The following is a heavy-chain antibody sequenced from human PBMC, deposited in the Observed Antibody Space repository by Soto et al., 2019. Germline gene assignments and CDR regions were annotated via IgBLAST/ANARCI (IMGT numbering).Heavy chain of an antibody. CDR3: ARDRPYYYDSSGYGPGSLDY. D-gene: IGHD3-22*01. V-gene: IGHV3-30-3*01. CDR1: GFTFSSYA. CDR2: ISYDGSDK. J-gene: IGHJ4*02. Sequence: LRLSCAASGFTFSSYAMHWVRQAPGKGLEWVAVISYDGSDKYYADSVKGRFTISRDNSKNTLYLQMNSLRAEDTAVYYCARDRPYYYDSSGYGPGSLDYWGQGTLVTVSS.